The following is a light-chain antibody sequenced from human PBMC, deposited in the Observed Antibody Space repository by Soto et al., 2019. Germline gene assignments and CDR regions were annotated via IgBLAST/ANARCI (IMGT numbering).Light chain of an antibody. J-gene: IGLJ2*01. CDR3: CSYTDSHTWV. Sequence: QSVLTQPRSVSGSPGQSVTISCTGTSSAANTYNYVAWYQQHPGKAPKLIIYDVSKRPSGVPDRFSGSKSGNTASLTISGLQAEDEADYYCCSYTDSHTWVFGGGTKLTVL. CDR2: DVS. CDR1: SSAANTYNY. V-gene: IGLV2-11*01.